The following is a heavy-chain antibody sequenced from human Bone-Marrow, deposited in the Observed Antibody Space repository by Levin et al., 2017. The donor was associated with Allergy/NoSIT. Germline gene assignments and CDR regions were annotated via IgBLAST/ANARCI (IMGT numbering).Heavy chain of an antibody. V-gene: IGHV3-30-3*01. CDR2: ISSDGSNG. D-gene: IGHD6-13*01. J-gene: IGHJ4*02. Sequence: GGSLRLSCAASGFTFSTYAMDWVRQAPGKGLEWVAVISSDGSNGYYADSVKGRFTVSRDNSMNTLYLQMNSLKNEDTAVYYCARDTYGSSGNPFSYWGQGTLVTVSS. CDR3: ARDTYGSSGNPFSY. CDR1: GFTFSTYA.